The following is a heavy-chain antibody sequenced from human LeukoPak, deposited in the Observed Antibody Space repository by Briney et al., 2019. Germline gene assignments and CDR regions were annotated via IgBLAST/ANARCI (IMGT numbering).Heavy chain of an antibody. CDR1: GGSISNYY. V-gene: IGHV4-4*07. D-gene: IGHD7-27*01. CDR2: IYSTGST. Sequence: SETLSLTCTVSGGSISNYYWNWIRQPAGKGLEWIGRIYSTGSTNYNPSLKTRVTISVDTSKNQFSLKLSSVTAADTAVYYCARDKRVFDKRGKYNWFDPWGQGTLVTVSS. CDR3: ARDKRVFDKRGKYNWFDP. J-gene: IGHJ5*02.